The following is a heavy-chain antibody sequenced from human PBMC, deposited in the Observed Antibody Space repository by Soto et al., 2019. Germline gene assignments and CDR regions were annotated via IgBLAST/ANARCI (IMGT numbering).Heavy chain of an antibody. Sequence: SSETLSLTCTVSGGSISSSSYYWGWIRQPPGKGLEWIGSIYYSGSTYYNPSLKSRVTISVDTSKNQFSLKLSSVTAADTAVYYCARTKQQMVSGYYYVGGYFDSWGQGPLVTVSS. CDR3: ARTKQQMVSGYYYVGGYFDS. CDR1: GGSISSSSYY. V-gene: IGHV4-39*01. D-gene: IGHD3-22*01. J-gene: IGHJ4*02. CDR2: IYYSGST.